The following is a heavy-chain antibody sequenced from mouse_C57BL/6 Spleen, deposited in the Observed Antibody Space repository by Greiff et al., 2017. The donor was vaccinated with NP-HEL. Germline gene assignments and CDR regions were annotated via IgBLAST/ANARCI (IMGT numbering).Heavy chain of an antibody. V-gene: IGHV3-6*01. D-gene: IGHD2-4*01. CDR3: ARAVYYDYDYFDY. J-gene: IGHJ2*01. CDR1: GYSITSGYY. Sequence: EVKLMESGPGLVKPSQSLSLTCSVTGYSITSGYYWNWIRQFPGNKLEWMGYISYDGSNNYNPSLKNRISITRDTSKNQFFLKLNSVTTEDTATYYCARAVYYDYDYFDYWGQGTTLTVSS. CDR2: ISYDGSN.